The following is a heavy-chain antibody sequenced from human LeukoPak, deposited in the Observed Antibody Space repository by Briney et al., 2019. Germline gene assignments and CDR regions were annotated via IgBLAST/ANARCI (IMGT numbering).Heavy chain of an antibody. CDR1: GGSISSGGDS. CDR2: IYQSGST. V-gene: IGHV4-30-2*01. D-gene: IGHD2-15*01. J-gene: IGHJ3*02. CDR3: ARGPYCSGGSCYSGHAFDM. Sequence: SQTLSLTCAVSGGSISSGGDSWNWIRQPPGKGLECIGYIYQSGSTYYNPSLRSRVTMSVDLSKNQFSLKLTSVTAADTAVYFCARGPYCSGGSCYSGHAFDMWGQGTMVTVSS.